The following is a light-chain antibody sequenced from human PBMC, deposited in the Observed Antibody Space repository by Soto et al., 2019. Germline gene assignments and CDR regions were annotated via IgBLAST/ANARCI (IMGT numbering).Light chain of an antibody. V-gene: IGLV1-44*01. J-gene: IGLJ1*01. CDR2: SNN. Sequence: QSVLTQPPSASGTPGQRVTISCSGSSSNIGSSIVNWYQQLPGMAPKLLIYSNNQRPSGVPDRFSGSKSGTSASLAISGLQSEDEADYYCAAWDDSLNGPVFGTGTKLTVL. CDR1: SSNIGSSI. CDR3: AAWDDSLNGPV.